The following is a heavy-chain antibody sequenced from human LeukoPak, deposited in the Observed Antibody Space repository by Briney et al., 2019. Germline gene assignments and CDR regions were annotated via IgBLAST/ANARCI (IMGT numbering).Heavy chain of an antibody. CDR3: ARSDYHNSGSHTVFDAFDI. CDR1: GGSISRYY. CDR2: IDDSGNT. J-gene: IGHJ3*02. D-gene: IGHD3-10*01. V-gene: IGHV4-59*01. Sequence: PSETLSLTCTVSGGSISRYYWSWIRRPPGKGREWIGYIDDSGNTNYNPSLKSQVTISVDKSKNQFSLKLSFVTAADTAMYYCARSDYHNSGSHTVFDAFDIWGQGTRVTVSS.